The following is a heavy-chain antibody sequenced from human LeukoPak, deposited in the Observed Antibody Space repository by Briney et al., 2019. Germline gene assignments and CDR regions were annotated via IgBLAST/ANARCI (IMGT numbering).Heavy chain of an antibody. J-gene: IGHJ4*02. Sequence: PGGSLRLSCAASGFTFSSYAMHWVRQAPGKGLEWVAVISYDGSNKYYADSVKGRFTISRDNSKNTLYLQMNSLRAEDTAVYYCVGFDYWGQGTLVTVSS. CDR1: GFTFSSYA. CDR2: ISYDGSNK. V-gene: IGHV3-30*04. CDR3: VGFDY.